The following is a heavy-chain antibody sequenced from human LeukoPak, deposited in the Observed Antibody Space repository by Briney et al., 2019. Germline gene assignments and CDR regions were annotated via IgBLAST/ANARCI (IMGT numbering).Heavy chain of an antibody. CDR1: GFTFSSHA. CDR3: ARDSDWVFDY. D-gene: IGHD3/OR15-3a*01. J-gene: IGHJ4*02. CDR2: ISSSSSTI. Sequence: GGSLRLSCAASGFTFSSHALNWLRQAPGKGLEWISYISSSSSTIYYADSVKGRFTISRDSAKNSLYLQMNSLRIEDTAVYYCARDSDWVFDYWGQGTLVTVSS. V-gene: IGHV3-48*01.